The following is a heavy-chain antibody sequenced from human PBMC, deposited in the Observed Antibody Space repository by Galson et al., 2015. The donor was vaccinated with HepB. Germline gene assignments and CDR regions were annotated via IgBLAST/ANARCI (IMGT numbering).Heavy chain of an antibody. V-gene: IGHV1-69*04. D-gene: IGHD6-13*01. CDR3: ARGLAAAGSLDY. Sequence: SVKVSCKASGGTFSSYAISWVRQAPGQGLEWMGRIIPILGIANYAQKFQGRVTITADKSTSTAYMELSSLRSEDTAVYYCARGLAAAGSLDYWGQGTLVTVSS. J-gene: IGHJ4*02. CDR2: IIPILGIA. CDR1: GGTFSSYA.